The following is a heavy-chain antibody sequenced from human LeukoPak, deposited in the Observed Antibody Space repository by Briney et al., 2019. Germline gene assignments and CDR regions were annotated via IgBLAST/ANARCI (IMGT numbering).Heavy chain of an antibody. J-gene: IGHJ3*02. CDR1: GFTFSSHW. CDR3: ARESGLHPKAFDI. Sequence: GGSLRLSCAASGFTFSSHWMSWVRQAPGKGLEWVANIKQDGNEKYYVDSVKGRSTIPRDNAKNSLYLQMNSLRAEDTAVYYCARESGLHPKAFDIWGQGTMVTVSS. D-gene: IGHD3-10*01. CDR2: IKQDGNEK. V-gene: IGHV3-7*01.